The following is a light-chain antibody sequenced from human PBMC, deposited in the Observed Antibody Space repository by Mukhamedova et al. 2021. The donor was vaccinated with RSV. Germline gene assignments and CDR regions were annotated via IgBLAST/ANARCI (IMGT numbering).Light chain of an antibody. J-gene: IGKJ2*03. V-gene: IGKV1-39*01. CDR3: QQSHTTPNS. Sequence: WYQRRVHGQAPKLLIYAASSLQSGVPSRFSGSGSGTDFTLTISSLQPEDSATYYCQQSHTTPNSFGQGTKLEIK. CDR2: AAS.